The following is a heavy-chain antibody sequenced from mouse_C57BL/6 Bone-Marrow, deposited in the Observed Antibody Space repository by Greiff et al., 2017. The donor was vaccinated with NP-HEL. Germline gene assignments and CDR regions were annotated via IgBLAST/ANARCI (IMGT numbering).Heavy chain of an antibody. J-gene: IGHJ2*01. CDR2: INPSSGYT. D-gene: IGHD1-1*01. CDR3: ARWDYYGSSYYFDY. CDR1: GYTFTSYT. V-gene: IGHV1-4*01. Sequence: QVQLQQSGAELARPGASVKMSCKASGYTFTSYTMHWVKQRPGQGLEWIGYINPSSGYTKYNQKFKDKATLTADKSSSTAYMQLSSLTSEDSAVYDCARWDYYGSSYYFDYWGQGTTLTVSS.